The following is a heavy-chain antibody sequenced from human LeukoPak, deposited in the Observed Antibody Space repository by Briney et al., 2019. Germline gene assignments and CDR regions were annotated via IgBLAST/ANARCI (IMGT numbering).Heavy chain of an antibody. CDR3: ATASPSFYYGSGSQYFDY. D-gene: IGHD3-10*01. Sequence: SETLSLTCTVSGGSISSGGYYWNWIRQHPGKGLEWIGYIYYSGSTYYNPSLKSRLIISVDTSKNQFSLKLTSLTAADTAVYYCATASPSFYYGSGSQYFDYWGQGTLVTVSS. CDR2: IYYSGST. CDR1: GGSISSGGYY. V-gene: IGHV4-31*03. J-gene: IGHJ4*02.